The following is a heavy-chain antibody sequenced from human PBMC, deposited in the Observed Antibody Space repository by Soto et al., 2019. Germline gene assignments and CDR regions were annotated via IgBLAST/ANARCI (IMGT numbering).Heavy chain of an antibody. CDR1: GDTFTDYY. CDR3: ARGGHVVVVPAPLAY. CDR2: VNPSGGHT. D-gene: IGHD2-21*02. J-gene: IGHJ4*02. V-gene: IGHV1-46*01. Sequence: QVQLMQSGAEVKKPGASVKVSCKASGDTFTDYYIHWVRQAPGQGLEWMGTVNPSGGHTTYAQHFLGRVTMTRDPSTRTLHMELTSLTSDDTAIYYCARGGHVVVVPAPLAYWGQGTLVTVSS.